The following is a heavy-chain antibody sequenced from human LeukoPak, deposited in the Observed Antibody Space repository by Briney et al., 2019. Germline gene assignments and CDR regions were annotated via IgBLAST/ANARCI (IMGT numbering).Heavy chain of an antibody. J-gene: IGHJ4*02. CDR1: GFTFGSYA. D-gene: IGHD6-19*01. Sequence: GGSLRLSCAASGFTFGSYAVSWVRQAPGKGLEWVSGISGSGGGTYYADSVKGRFTISRDNSKNTVYLQMNSLSTADTAVYHCAKTTTGYSSGRYPGWPVDYWGQGTLVTVSS. CDR2: ISGSGGGT. V-gene: IGHV3-23*01. CDR3: AKTTTGYSSGRYPGWPVDY.